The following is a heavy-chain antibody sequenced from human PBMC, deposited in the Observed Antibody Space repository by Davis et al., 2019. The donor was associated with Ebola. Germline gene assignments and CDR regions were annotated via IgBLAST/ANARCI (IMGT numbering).Heavy chain of an antibody. CDR3: GKDIKPGCLDS. CDR1: GFTFHEHA. Sequence: SLKISCSASGFTFHEHAMHWVRQVPGEGLEWVAGFMWDGSKIGYADSVKGRFTISRDSAKNCLYLQMDSLRTEDTALYYCGKDIKPGCLDSWGQGTLITGSS. D-gene: IGHD1-14*01. V-gene: IGHV3-9*01. CDR2: FMWDGSKI. J-gene: IGHJ4*02.